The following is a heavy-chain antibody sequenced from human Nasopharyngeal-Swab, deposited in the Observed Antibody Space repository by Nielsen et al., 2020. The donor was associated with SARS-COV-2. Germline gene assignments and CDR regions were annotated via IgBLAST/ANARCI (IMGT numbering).Heavy chain of an antibody. D-gene: IGHD6-19*01. J-gene: IGHJ4*02. CDR2: SSAYNSNT. CDR1: GGTFNNYG. V-gene: IGHV1-18*01. Sequence: ASVKVSCKASGGTFNNYGITWVRQAPGQGLEWMGWSSAYNSNTNYAQKFQGRVTMTTDTSTNTAYMELRSLRSDDTAVYYCARKRGEQWLSQFDYWGQGTLVTVSS. CDR3: ARKRGEQWLSQFDY.